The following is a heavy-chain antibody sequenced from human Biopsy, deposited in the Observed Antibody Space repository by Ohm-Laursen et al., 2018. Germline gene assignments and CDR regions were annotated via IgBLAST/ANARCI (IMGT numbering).Heavy chain of an antibody. D-gene: IGHD5-18*01. Sequence: SLRLSCAASGFTFNNYGMQWVRQAPGKGLEWVAFIFYDGSNTYYADSVTGRFTISRDNSRDTLYLQMSSLRAEDTAVYYCVKDRYNYTPIGGFSMDVWGQGTTVTVSS. CDR3: VKDRYNYTPIGGFSMDV. V-gene: IGHV3-30*18. J-gene: IGHJ6*02. CDR2: IFYDGSNT. CDR1: GFTFNNYG.